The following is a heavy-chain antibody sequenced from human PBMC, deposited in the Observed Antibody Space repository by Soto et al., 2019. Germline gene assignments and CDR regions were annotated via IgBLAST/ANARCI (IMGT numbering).Heavy chain of an antibody. J-gene: IGHJ4*02. Sequence: QVQLQQWGAGLLKPSETLSLTCAVYGGSFSGYDWTWIRQPPGTGLEWIGEINHSGSSNYNPSLKSRVTISVDTSKNQFSLKLTYVTAADTAVYYCARDKITGLFDYWGQGTLVPVSS. V-gene: IGHV4-34*01. CDR3: ARDKITGLFDY. D-gene: IGHD2-8*02. CDR1: GGSFSGYD. CDR2: INHSGSS.